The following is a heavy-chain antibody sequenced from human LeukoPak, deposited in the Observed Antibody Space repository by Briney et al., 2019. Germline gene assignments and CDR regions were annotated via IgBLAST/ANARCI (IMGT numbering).Heavy chain of an antibody. D-gene: IGHD3-10*01. CDR1: GGTFSSYA. V-gene: IGHV1-69*05. J-gene: IGHJ4*02. Sequence: SVKVSCKASGGTFSSYAISWVRQAPGQGLEWMGRIIPIFGTANYAQEFQGRVTITTDESTSTAYMELSSLRSEDTAVYYCARDKLVTYYYGSGSHDADWGQGTLVTVSS. CDR2: IIPIFGTA. CDR3: ARDKLVTYYYGSGSHDAD.